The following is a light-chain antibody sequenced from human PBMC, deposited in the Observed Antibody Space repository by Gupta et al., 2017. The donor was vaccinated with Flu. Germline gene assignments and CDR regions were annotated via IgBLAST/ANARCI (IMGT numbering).Light chain of an antibody. V-gene: IGKV2-28*01. CDR3: MQPLQTPWT. Sequence: VTPGEPASISCRSSQSLLHSNGYNYLDWYLQKPGQSPQLLIYLGSNRASGVPDRFSGSGSGTDVTLKISRVEAEDVGVYYCMQPLQTPWTFGQGTKVEIK. CDR2: LGS. J-gene: IGKJ1*01. CDR1: QSLLHSNGYNY.